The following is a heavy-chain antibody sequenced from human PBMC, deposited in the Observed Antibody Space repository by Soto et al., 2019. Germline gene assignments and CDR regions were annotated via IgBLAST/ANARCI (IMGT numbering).Heavy chain of an antibody. V-gene: IGHV1-8*01. Sequence: QVQLVQSGAEVKKPGASVKVSCKASGYTFTSYDINWVRQATGQGLERMGWMNPNSGNTGFAQKFQGRVTMTRNTSIRTAYMELSSLRSEDTAVYYCARERTGTTSMDVWGQGTTVTVSS. D-gene: IGHD1-1*01. CDR3: ARERTGTTSMDV. CDR2: MNPNSGNT. CDR1: GYTFTSYD. J-gene: IGHJ6*02.